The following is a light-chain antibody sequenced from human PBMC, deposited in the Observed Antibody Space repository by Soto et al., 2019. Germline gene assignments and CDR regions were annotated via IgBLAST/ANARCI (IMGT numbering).Light chain of an antibody. CDR2: GAS. V-gene: IGKV3-15*01. CDR1: QSVSSN. CDR3: QEYNNWPALT. J-gene: IGKJ4*01. Sequence: EIVMTQSPATLSLSPGERATLSCRASQSVSSNLAWYQKKPGQAPRLLISGASTRATGIPDRFSGSGSGTELTLTISSLQSEDFAVYYCQEYNNWPALTFGGGTKVDIK.